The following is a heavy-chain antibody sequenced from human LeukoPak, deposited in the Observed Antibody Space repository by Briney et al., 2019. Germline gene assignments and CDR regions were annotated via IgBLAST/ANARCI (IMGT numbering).Heavy chain of an antibody. D-gene: IGHD6-13*01. V-gene: IGHV3-72*01. CDR3: VRTYGGSNWDRTYFDY. J-gene: IGHJ4*02. Sequence: GVSLTLSCTASSFIFKDHYMVWLRQAPGKALEWVSRIRNKANDYTPEYSESVKGRFTISIDDSGNSLYLQMSSLKSDDTAIYFCVRTYGGSNWDRTYFDYWGQGTLVSVSS. CDR2: IRNKANDYTP. CDR1: SFIFKDHY.